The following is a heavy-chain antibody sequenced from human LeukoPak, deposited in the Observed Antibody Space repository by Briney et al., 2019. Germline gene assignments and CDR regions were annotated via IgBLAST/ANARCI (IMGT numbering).Heavy chain of an antibody. CDR1: GYTFTSYY. Sequence: ASVKVSCKASGYTFTSYYINWVRQAPGQGLEWLGWVSPNSGNTGYAQKFQGRVTMTRNTSISTAYMELSSLRSEDPAVYYCARGHCTTSTCSSRYYYHYMDVWGKGTTVTISS. V-gene: IGHV1-8*01. D-gene: IGHD2-8*01. J-gene: IGHJ6*03. CDR3: ARGHCTTSTCSSRYYYHYMDV. CDR2: VSPNSGNT.